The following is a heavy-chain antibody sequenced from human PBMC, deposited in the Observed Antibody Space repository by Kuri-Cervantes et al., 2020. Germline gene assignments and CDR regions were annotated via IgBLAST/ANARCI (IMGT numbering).Heavy chain of an antibody. J-gene: IGHJ4*02. Sequence: SETLSLTCAVYGGSFSGYYWSWIRQPPGKGLEWIGEINHSGSTNYNPSLKSRVTISVDTSKNQFSLKLSSVTAADTAVYYCARGLKGDFWSGYYYFDYWGQGTLVTVSS. CDR1: GGSFSGYY. V-gene: IGHV4-34*01. CDR2: INHSGST. D-gene: IGHD3-3*01. CDR3: ARGLKGDFWSGYYYFDY.